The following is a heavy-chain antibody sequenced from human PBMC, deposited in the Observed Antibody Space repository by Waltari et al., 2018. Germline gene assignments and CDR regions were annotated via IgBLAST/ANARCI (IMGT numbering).Heavy chain of an antibody. J-gene: IGHJ4*02. CDR1: GFTFGSYW. Sequence: EVQLVESGGGLVQPGGSLRLSCAASGFTFGSYWLSCVLQAPGKGLEWVANINQHGSETYYVDSVEGRFTISRDNAKNSLYLQMNSLRVEDTAVYYCARDSSLRYYFDYWGQGTLVTVSS. CDR2: INQHGSET. CDR3: ARDSSLRYYFDY. V-gene: IGHV3-7*01.